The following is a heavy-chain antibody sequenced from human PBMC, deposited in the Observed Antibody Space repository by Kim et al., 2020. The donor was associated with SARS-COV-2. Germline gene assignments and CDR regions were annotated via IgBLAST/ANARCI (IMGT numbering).Heavy chain of an antibody. CDR1: RFTFPTYH. CDR2: ISFSGTYI. V-gene: IGHV3-21*01. Sequence: RGSLRLSCAASRFTFPTYHMNWVRQAPGKGLEWVSSISFSGTYIYYADSVRGRFTISRDNAKDSLSLQMNSLRAEDTGVYYCARFDGNGLDVWGQGTTV. D-gene: IGHD3-9*01. J-gene: IGHJ6*02. CDR3: ARFDGNGLDV.